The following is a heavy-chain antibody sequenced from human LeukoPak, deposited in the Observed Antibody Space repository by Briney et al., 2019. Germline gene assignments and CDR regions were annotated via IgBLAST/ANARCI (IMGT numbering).Heavy chain of an antibody. Sequence: PGGSLRLSCPASGFTFSSHWMHWVRQAPGKGLVWVSRINNDGSNTMYADSVKGRFTSSRDNAKNTLYLQMNSLRAEDAAVYYCARGYIGPDYWRKAPRFTVSS. CDR1: GFTFSSHW. CDR3: ARGYIGPDY. D-gene: IGHD1-26*01. CDR2: INNDGSNT. V-gene: IGHV3-74*03. J-gene: IGHJ4*02.